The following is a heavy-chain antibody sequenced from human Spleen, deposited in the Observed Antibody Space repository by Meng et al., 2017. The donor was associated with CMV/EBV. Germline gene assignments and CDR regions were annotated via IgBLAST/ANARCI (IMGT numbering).Heavy chain of an antibody. CDR3: AKVEKYCSSTSCSEYFQH. CDR1: GFTFDDYA. CDR2: ISWNSGSI. D-gene: IGHD2-2*01. V-gene: IGHV3-9*01. J-gene: IGHJ1*01. Sequence: GGSLRLSCAASGFTFDDYAMHWVRQAPGKGLEWVSGISWNSGSIGYADSVKGRFTISRDNAKNSLYLQMNSLRAEDTALYYCAKVEKYCSSTSCSEYFQHWGQGTLVTVSS.